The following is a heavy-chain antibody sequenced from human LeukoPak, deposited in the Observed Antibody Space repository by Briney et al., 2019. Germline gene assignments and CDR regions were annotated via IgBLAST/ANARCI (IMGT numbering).Heavy chain of an antibody. Sequence: ASVKVSCKASGYTYTNYGISWVRQAPGQGLEWMGSISAYNGNTNYAQKLQGRVIMTTDTSTSAAYMEMMSLIYADTAAYYCARTITIYGVVPGDYWGQGTLVTVSS. CDR2: ISAYNGNT. CDR3: ARTITIYGVVPGDY. D-gene: IGHD3-3*01. CDR1: GYTYTNYG. V-gene: IGHV1-18*01. J-gene: IGHJ4*02.